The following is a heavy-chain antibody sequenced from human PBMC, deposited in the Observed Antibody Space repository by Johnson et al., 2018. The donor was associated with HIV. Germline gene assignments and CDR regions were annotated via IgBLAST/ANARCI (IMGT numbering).Heavy chain of an antibody. V-gene: IGHV3-15*01. Sequence: VQLVESGGGLIKPGGSLRLSCAAFEFDFSNAWMNWVRQAPGKGLEWVGRIKTKSDGETIDYAAPVEGRFTISRDDSKNTLFLQMKSLTTEDTGVYYCATDGGTNIDAFDIWGQGTKVTVSS. D-gene: IGHD2-2*01. CDR2: IKTKSDGETI. CDR3: ATDGGTNIDAFDI. CDR1: EFDFSNAW. J-gene: IGHJ3*02.